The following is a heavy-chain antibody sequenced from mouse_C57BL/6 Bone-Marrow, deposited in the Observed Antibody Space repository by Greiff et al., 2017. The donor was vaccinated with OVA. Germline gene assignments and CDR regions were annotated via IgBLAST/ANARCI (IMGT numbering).Heavy chain of an antibody. CDR3: ARHFYWYFDV. CDR1: GYTFTSYW. Sequence: QVQLQQPGAELVKPGASVKLSCKASGYTFTSYWMHWVKQRPGQGLEWIGMIHPNSGSTNYNEKFKSMATLTVDKSSSTAYMQLSSLTSEDSAVYYCARHFYWYFDVWGTGTTVTVSS. CDR2: IHPNSGST. J-gene: IGHJ1*03. V-gene: IGHV1-64*01.